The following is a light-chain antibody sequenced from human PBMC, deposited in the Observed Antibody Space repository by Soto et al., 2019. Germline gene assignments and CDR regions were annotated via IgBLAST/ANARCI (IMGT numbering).Light chain of an antibody. V-gene: IGLV1-51*01. CDR3: GTWDSSLSAVV. J-gene: IGLJ2*01. CDR1: SSNIGNNY. CDR2: DNN. Sequence: QSVLTQPPSVSAAPGQKVTISCSGSSSNIGNNYVSWYQQLPGTAPKLLIYDNNKRPSGIPDRFSGSKSGTSATLGITGLKTGDEADYYWGTWDSSLSAVVFGGGTKLPFL.